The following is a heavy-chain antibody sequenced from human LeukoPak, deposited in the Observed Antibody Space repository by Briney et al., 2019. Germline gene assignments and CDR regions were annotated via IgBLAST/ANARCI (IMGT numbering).Heavy chain of an antibody. CDR2: ISDSSSSI. CDR3: AKSAVAGWVRDFDY. J-gene: IGHJ4*02. CDR1: GFTFSTYN. V-gene: IGHV3-48*01. Sequence: GGSLRLSCAASGFTFSTYNMNWVRQAPGKGLEWVSYISDSSSSIYYADSVKGRFTISRDDSKNTVYLQMNSLRAEDTAVYYCAKSAVAGWVRDFDYWGQGTLVTVSS. D-gene: IGHD6-19*01.